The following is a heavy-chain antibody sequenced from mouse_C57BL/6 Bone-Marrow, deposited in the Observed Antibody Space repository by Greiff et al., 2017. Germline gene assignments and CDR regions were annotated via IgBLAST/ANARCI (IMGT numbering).Heavy chain of an antibody. CDR1: GYTFTSYW. CDR2: IDPSDSYT. Sequence: VQLQQPGAELVMPGASVKLSCKASGYTFTSYWMHWVKQRPGQGLEWIGEIDPSDSYTNYNQKFKGKATLTVDKSSSTAYMQLSSLTSEDSAVYFCARGRYHAAMDYWGQGTSVTVSS. V-gene: IGHV1-69*01. J-gene: IGHJ4*01. CDR3: ARGRYHAAMDY.